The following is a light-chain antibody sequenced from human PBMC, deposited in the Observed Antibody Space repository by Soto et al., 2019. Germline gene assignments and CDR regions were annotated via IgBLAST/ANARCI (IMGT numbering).Light chain of an antibody. Sequence: DIQMTQSPSSLSASVGDRVTITCRASQSISSYLNWYQQKPGQAPKLLIYAASSLQSGVPSRFSGSGSGTDFTFTISSLQPEDFATYYCQQSYSTPFAFGQGTRLEIK. J-gene: IGKJ5*01. CDR1: QSISSY. CDR2: AAS. CDR3: QQSYSTPFA. V-gene: IGKV1-39*01.